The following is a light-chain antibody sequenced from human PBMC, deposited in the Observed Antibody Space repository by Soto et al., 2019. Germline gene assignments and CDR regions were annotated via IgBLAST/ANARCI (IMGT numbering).Light chain of an antibody. CDR1: QSLLHSNGYNY. Sequence: DIVMTQSPLSLPVTPGEPASISCRSSQSLLHSNGYNYLDWYLQKPGQSPQLLVYLGSNRASGVPDRFSGSGSGTDFTLKISRVEAEDVGFYYCMQPLQSWTFGKGTKVEIK. CDR3: MQPLQSWT. V-gene: IGKV2-28*01. CDR2: LGS. J-gene: IGKJ1*01.